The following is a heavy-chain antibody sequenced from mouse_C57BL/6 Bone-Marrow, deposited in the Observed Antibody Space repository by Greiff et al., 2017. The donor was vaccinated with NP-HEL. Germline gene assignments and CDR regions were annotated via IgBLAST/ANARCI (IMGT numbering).Heavy chain of an antibody. Sequence: QVQLQQPGAELVMPGASVKLSCKASGYTFTSYWMHWVKQRPGQGLEWIGEIDPSDSYTNYNQKFKGKSTLTVDKSSSTAYMQLSSLTSEDSAVYYCARSGWDEDYWGQGTTLTVSS. J-gene: IGHJ2*01. CDR3: ARSGWDEDY. CDR1: GYTFTSYW. V-gene: IGHV1-69*01. CDR2: IDPSDSYT. D-gene: IGHD3-2*02.